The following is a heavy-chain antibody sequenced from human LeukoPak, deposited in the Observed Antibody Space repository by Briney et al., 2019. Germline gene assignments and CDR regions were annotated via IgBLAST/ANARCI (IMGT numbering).Heavy chain of an antibody. Sequence: SPTLSLTFAISGDSVSINSAAWNWIRQSPSRGLEWLGRTYYRSKWYNDYAVSVKSRITINPDTSKNQFSLQLNSVTPEDTAVYYCARGSGYSYGFDYWGQGTLVTVSS. V-gene: IGHV6-1*01. CDR3: ARGSGYSYGFDY. J-gene: IGHJ4*02. CDR1: GDSVSINSAA. CDR2: TYYRSKWYN. D-gene: IGHD5-18*01.